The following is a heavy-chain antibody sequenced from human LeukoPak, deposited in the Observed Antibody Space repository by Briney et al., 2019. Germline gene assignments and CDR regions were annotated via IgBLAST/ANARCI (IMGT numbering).Heavy chain of an antibody. CDR3: ASEYSSSSIPDY. J-gene: IGHJ4*02. D-gene: IGHD6-6*01. Sequence: GRSLRLSCAASGFTFSSYAMHWVRQAPGKGLEWVAVISYDGSNKYYADSVKGRFTISRDNSKNTLYLQMNSLRAEDTAVYYCASEYSSSSIPDYWGQGTLVTVSS. CDR2: ISYDGSNK. V-gene: IGHV3-30-3*01. CDR1: GFTFSSYA.